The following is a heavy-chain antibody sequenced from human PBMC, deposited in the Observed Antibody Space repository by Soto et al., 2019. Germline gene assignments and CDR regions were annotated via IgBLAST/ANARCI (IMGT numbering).Heavy chain of an antibody. D-gene: IGHD4-4*01. CDR1: GYTFTDYW. V-gene: IGHV5-51*01. CDR3: ATHISNFRYYHHARDV. Sequence: GAALKISCKGCGYTFTDYWMGWVGQLPGKGLEGMGVIYPGESDTRYSPYFQGQVTITVDKATSTAYIQCNTLKASDTPMYYRATHISNFRYYHHARDVWGQGTTVTASS. J-gene: IGHJ6*02. CDR2: IYPGESDT.